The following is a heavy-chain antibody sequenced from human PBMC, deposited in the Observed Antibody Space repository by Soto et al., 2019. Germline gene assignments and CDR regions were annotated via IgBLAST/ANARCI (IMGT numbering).Heavy chain of an antibody. Sequence: SETLSLTCAVYGGSFSGYYWSWIRQPPGKGLEWIGEINHSGSTNYNPSLKSRVTISVDTSKNQFSLKLSSVTAADTAVYYCARGPGEGGSSWYYYYYYMDVWGKGTTVTVSS. CDR2: INHSGST. D-gene: IGHD6-13*01. J-gene: IGHJ6*03. CDR3: ARGPGEGGSSWYYYYYYMDV. CDR1: GGSFSGYY. V-gene: IGHV4-34*01.